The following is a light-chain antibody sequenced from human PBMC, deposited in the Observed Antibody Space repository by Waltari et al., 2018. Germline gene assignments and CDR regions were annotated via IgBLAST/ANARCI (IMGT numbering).Light chain of an antibody. V-gene: IGKV3-15*01. J-gene: IGKJ2*01. CDR3: QQYNNRPYT. CDR1: QTLTSN. Sequence: EIVMTQSPATLSVSPGERATLSCRASQTLTSNLAWYQQKPGQAPRLLIYGASTRATGIPARFSGSGSGTQITLTISSLQSEDFVVYYCQQYNNRPYTFGQGTKLEIK. CDR2: GAS.